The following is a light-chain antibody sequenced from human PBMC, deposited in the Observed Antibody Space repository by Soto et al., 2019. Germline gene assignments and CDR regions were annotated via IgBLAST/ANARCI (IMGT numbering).Light chain of an antibody. J-gene: IGKJ5*01. CDR2: GAY. CDR1: QSVSSN. Sequence: KMMKQPPATLSVRPGERATLSCRASQSVSSNLAWYQQKPGQAPRLLIYGAYTRATGISARFMGSGSGTEFTLTHRSLQSEHFTVSYCQQYDIWLITHGQGTRLETK. CDR3: QQYDIWLIT. V-gene: IGKV3-15*01.